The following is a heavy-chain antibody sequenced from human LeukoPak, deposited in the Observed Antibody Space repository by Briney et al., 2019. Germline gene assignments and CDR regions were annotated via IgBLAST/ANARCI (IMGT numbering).Heavy chain of an antibody. CDR1: GYTFTGYY. V-gene: IGHV1-2*06. J-gene: IGHJ5*02. CDR3: ARASKITMIVVVTLDNWFDT. CDR2: IDPNSGGT. Sequence: ASVKVSCKASGYTFTGYYMHWVRQAPGQGLEWMGRIDPNSGGTNYAQKFQGRVTMTRDTSISTAYMELSRLRSDDTAVYYCARASKITMIVVVTLDNWFDTWGQGTLVTVSS. D-gene: IGHD3-22*01.